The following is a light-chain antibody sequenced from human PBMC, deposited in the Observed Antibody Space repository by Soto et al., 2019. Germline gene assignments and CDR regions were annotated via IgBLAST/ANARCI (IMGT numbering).Light chain of an antibody. J-gene: IGKJ2*01. V-gene: IGKV1-39*01. Sequence: DIPMTQSPSSLSASVGDRVTITCRASQSIRNYLNWYQQKPGKAPKLLIYAASSLQSGVPSRFSGSGSGTYFTLTISSLQPEDFATYYGQQSYSTPTFGQGTKLEIK. CDR1: QSIRNY. CDR2: AAS. CDR3: QQSYSTPT.